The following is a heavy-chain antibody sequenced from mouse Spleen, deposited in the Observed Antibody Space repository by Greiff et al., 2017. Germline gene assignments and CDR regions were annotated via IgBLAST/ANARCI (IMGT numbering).Heavy chain of an antibody. V-gene: IGHV5-9*04. J-gene: IGHJ4*01. D-gene: IGHD2-1*01. CDR1: GFTFSSYT. CDR2: ISSGGGNT. Sequence: EVKVEESGGGLVKPGGSLKLSCAASGFTFSSYTMSWVRQTPAKRLEWVATISSGGGNTYYPDSVKGRFTISRDNARNTLYLQMSSLRSEDTAMYYCARQVYDGSPYAMDYWGQGTSVTVSS. CDR3: ARQVYDGSPYAMDY.